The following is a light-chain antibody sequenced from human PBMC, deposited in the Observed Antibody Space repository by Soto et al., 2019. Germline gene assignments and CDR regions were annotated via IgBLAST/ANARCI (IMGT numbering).Light chain of an antibody. CDR1: QYISSW. Sequence: DIQMTQSPSSVSASVGDRVTITCRASQYISSWLAWYQQKPGKAPQLLIYAASSLQSGVPSRFSGSGSGTDLTLTIISLQPADFATYYCLQSNSFPHTFGQGTKLEIK. CDR3: LQSNSFPHT. CDR2: AAS. V-gene: IGKV1-12*01. J-gene: IGKJ2*01.